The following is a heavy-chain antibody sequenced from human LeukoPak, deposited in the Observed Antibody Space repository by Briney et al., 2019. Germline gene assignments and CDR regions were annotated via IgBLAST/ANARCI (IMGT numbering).Heavy chain of an antibody. Sequence: SVKVSCKASGYIFTNYGISWVRQAPGQGLEWMGGIIPIFGTANYAQKFQGRVTITADESTSTAYMELSSLRSEDTAVYYCARDRVVPAAMHYYYYGMDVWGQGTTVTVSS. J-gene: IGHJ6*02. CDR2: IIPIFGTA. CDR1: GYIFTNYG. V-gene: IGHV1-69*13. CDR3: ARDRVVPAAMHYYYYGMDV. D-gene: IGHD2-2*01.